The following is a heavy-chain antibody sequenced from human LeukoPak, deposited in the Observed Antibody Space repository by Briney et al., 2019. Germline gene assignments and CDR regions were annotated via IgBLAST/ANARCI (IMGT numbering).Heavy chain of an antibody. CDR1: GYTFTGYY. V-gene: IGHV1-2*04. D-gene: IGHD3-9*01. CDR3: ARTYPPYYDILTGYWAEYYFDY. Sequence: GASVKVSCKASGYTFTGYYMHWVRQAPGQGLEWMGWINPNSGGTNYAQKFQGWVTMTRDTSISTAYMELSRLRSDDTAVYYCARTYPPYYDILTGYWAEYYFDYWGQGTLVTVSS. CDR2: INPNSGGT. J-gene: IGHJ4*02.